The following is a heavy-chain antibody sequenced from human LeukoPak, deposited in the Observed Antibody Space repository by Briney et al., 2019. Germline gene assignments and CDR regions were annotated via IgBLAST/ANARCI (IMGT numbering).Heavy chain of an antibody. Sequence: ASVKVSCKASGYTFTSYDINWVRQATGQGLEWMGWVNPNSGHTAYAQKFQGRVTMTRNTSISTAYMELSSLRSEDTAVYYCARGAPGSYCSGGSCPYFDYWGQGTLVSVSS. CDR2: VNPNSGHT. CDR3: ARGAPGSYCSGGSCPYFDY. D-gene: IGHD2-15*01. V-gene: IGHV1-8*01. J-gene: IGHJ4*02. CDR1: GYTFTSYD.